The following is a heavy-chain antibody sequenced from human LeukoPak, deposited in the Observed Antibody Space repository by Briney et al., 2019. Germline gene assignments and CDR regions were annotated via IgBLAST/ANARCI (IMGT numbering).Heavy chain of an antibody. Sequence: PSETLSLTCAVYGGSFSGYYWSWIRQPPGKGLEWIGEINHSGSTNYNPSLKSRVTISVDTSKNQFSLKLSSVTAADTAEYYCARGVNYYDSSGYYSLFDYWGQGTLVTVSS. V-gene: IGHV4-34*01. CDR3: ARGVNYYDSSGYYSLFDY. CDR1: GGSFSGYY. D-gene: IGHD3-22*01. CDR2: INHSGST. J-gene: IGHJ4*02.